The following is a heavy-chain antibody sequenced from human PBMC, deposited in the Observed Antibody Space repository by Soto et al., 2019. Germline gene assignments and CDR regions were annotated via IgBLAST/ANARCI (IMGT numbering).Heavy chain of an antibody. V-gene: IGHV4-34*01. CDR1: GGSFIGYY. J-gene: IGHJ6*02. CDR3: ARTFMVRGVPYGMDV. CDR2: INHSGST. D-gene: IGHD3-10*01. Sequence: SETLSLTCAVYGGSFIGYYWSWIRQPPGKGLEWIGEINHSGSTNYNPSLKSRVTISVDTSKNQFSLKLSSVTAADTAVYYCARTFMVRGVPYGMDVWGQGTTVTVSS.